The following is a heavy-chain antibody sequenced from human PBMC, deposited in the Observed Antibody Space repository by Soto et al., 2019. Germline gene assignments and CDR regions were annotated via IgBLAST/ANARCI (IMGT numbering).Heavy chain of an antibody. CDR2: IWYDGSNK. Sequence: GGSLRLSCAASGFTFSSYGMHWVRQAPGKGLEWVSVIWYDGSNKYYADSVKGRFTISRDNSKNTLYLQMNSLRAEDTAVYYCARVATGGYYYYGMDVWGQGTTVTVSS. CDR1: GFTFSSYG. J-gene: IGHJ6*02. D-gene: IGHD7-27*01. V-gene: IGHV3-33*01. CDR3: ARVATGGYYYYGMDV.